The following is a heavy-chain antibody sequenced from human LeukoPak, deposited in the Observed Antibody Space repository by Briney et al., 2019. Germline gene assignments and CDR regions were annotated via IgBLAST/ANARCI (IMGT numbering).Heavy chain of an antibody. V-gene: IGHV4-59*08. CDR3: ARYRRDSGTYYLDY. CDR2: VYYRVNT. Sequence: PSETLSLTCTVSGGSGDSINTYYWNWIRQPPGKGLEWIGYVYYRVNTNYNPSLKSQITMSVDTSKNQFSLNLSSVTAADTAVYYCARYRRDSGTYYLDYWGQGTLVTVSS. D-gene: IGHD3-10*01. CDR1: GGSGDSINTYY. J-gene: IGHJ4*02.